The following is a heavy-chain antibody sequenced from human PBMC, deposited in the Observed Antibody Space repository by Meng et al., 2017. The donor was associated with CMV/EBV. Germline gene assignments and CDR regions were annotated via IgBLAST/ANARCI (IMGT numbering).Heavy chain of an antibody. Sequence: GESLKISCAASGFTLSSYAMHWVRQAPGKGLEWVAVISYDGSNKYYADSVKGRFTISGDNSKNTLYLQMNSLRAEDTAVYYCARDYPPFTMVRGVTLSDGMDVWGQGTTVTVSS. J-gene: IGHJ6*02. CDR3: ARDYPPFTMVRGVTLSDGMDV. CDR1: GFTLSSYA. CDR2: ISYDGSNK. D-gene: IGHD3-10*01. V-gene: IGHV3-30*04.